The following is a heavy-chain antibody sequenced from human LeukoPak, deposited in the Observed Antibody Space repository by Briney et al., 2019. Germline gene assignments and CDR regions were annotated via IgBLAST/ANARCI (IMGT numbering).Heavy chain of an antibody. D-gene: IGHD6-13*01. V-gene: IGHV4-34*01. CDR3: ARVGSSSWYLYYMDV. J-gene: IGHJ6*03. CDR1: GGSFSGFY. Sequence: SETLSLTCAVYGGSFSGFYWSWIRQPPGKGLEWIGDINHSGGTNYIPSLKSRVTISVDTSKNQFSLKLSSVTAADTAVYYCARVGSSSWYLYYMDVWGKGTTVTVSS. CDR2: INHSGGT.